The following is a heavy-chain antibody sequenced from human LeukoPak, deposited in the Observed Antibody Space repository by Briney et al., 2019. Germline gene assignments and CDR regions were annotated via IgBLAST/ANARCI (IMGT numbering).Heavy chain of an antibody. J-gene: IGHJ3*01. CDR2: IKQDGSEK. V-gene: IGHV3-7*01. D-gene: IGHD2-21*01. CDR3: ARDQRPYCGGECYCAIDL. CDR1: GFTFSSYW. Sequence: GGSLRLSRAASGFTFSSYWMSWVRQAPGKGLEWVANIKQDGSEKYYVDSVKGRFTISRDNAKKSLYLLMNSLRAEDTAVYYCARDQRPYCGGECYCAIDLWGRGTLVTVSS.